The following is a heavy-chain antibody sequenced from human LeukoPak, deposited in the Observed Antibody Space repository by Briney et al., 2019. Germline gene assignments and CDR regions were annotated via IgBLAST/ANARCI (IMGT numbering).Heavy chain of an antibody. D-gene: IGHD6-13*01. CDR2: ISGRGEST. V-gene: IGHV3-23*01. Sequence: GGSLRLSCAASGFTFSTYAMSWVRQAPGKGLEWVSAISGRGESTFYADSVKGRFTVSRDNSKNTLYLQMNSLRGDDTGMYFCAKDSSTSNYYYGLDVWGQGTTVTVSS. CDR1: GFTFSTYA. CDR3: AKDSSTSNYYYGLDV. J-gene: IGHJ6*02.